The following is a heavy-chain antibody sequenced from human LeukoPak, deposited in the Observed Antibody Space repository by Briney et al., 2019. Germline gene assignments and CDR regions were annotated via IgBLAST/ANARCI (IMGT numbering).Heavy chain of an antibody. V-gene: IGHV3-53*01. CDR3: ARAPVVGQGGY. Sequence: GGSLRLSCAASGFTVSSNYMSWVRQAPGKGREGVSVIYSDGSTFHADSVKGRFTISRDNSKNTLYLQMNSLRAEDTAVYYCARAPVVGQGGYWGQGTLVTVSS. CDR2: IYSDGST. CDR1: GFTVSSNY. J-gene: IGHJ4*02. D-gene: IGHD2-15*01.